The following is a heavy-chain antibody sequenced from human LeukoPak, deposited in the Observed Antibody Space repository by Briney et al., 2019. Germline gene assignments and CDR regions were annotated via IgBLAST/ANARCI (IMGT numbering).Heavy chain of an antibody. J-gene: IGHJ6*02. V-gene: IGHV3-30*18. Sequence: GGSLRFSCAASGFTFSSSGMHWVRQAPGKGPEWVAVISYDGSTKCYADSVKGRFTISRDNSKNTLYLQMNSLRAEDTAVYYCAKYDFWSGYGIDVWGQGTTVTVSS. CDR2: ISYDGSTK. CDR1: GFTFSSSG. D-gene: IGHD3-3*01. CDR3: AKYDFWSGYGIDV.